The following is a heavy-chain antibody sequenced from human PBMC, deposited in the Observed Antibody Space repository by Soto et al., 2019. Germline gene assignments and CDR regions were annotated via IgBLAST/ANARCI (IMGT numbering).Heavy chain of an antibody. D-gene: IGHD4-17*01. CDR2: IYYSGST. CDR3: ARHGTVTTRNWFDP. V-gene: IGHV4-59*08. Sequence: QVQLQESGPGLVKPSETLSLTCTVSGGSISSYYWSWIRQPPGKGLEWIGYIYYSGSTNYNPSLKSRVTIPVDTSKNQFSLKLSSVTAADTAVYYCARHGTVTTRNWFDPWGQGTLVTVSS. CDR1: GGSISSYY. J-gene: IGHJ5*02.